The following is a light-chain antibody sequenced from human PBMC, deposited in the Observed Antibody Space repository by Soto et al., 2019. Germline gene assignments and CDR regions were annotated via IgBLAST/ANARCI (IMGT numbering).Light chain of an antibody. J-gene: IGKJ5*01. CDR2: GAS. V-gene: IGKV3-20*01. Sequence: IVLTQSPGTLSLSPGEGATLSCRASQSISSNFLAWYQQKRGQAPRLLIYGASSRATGIPDRFSGSGSGTDFTLIISRLEPEDFAVYYCQQYAGSPWTFGQGTRLEIK. CDR3: QQYAGSPWT. CDR1: QSISSNF.